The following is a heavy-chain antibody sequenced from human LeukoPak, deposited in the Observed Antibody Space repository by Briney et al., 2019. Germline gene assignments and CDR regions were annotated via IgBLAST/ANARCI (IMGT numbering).Heavy chain of an antibody. D-gene: IGHD3-3*01. CDR2: IYYSGST. V-gene: IGHV4-39*01. CDR3: ARLPRYDFWS. J-gene: IGHJ4*02. CDR1: GGSISINNYY. Sequence: KPSETLSLTCTVSGGSISINNYYWGWIRQPPGKGLEWIGSIYYSGSTYYNPSLKSRVTISVDTSKNQFSLKLSSVTAADTAVYYCARLPRYDFWSWGQGTLVTVSS.